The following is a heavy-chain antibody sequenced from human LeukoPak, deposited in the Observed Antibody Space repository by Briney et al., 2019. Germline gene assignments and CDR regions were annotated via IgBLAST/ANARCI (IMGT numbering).Heavy chain of an antibody. CDR3: ARFGYYYDSSGYFDY. D-gene: IGHD3-22*01. CDR2: IYYRGST. CDR1: GASTTSYY. V-gene: IGHV4-59*01. J-gene: IGHJ4*02. Sequence: SETLSLTCTVSGASTTSYYWTWFRQPPGKGLECIGDIYYRGSTDYNPSLKSRVTISVDTSKNQFSLKLSSVTAADTAVYYCARFGYYYDSSGYFDYWGQGTLVTVSS.